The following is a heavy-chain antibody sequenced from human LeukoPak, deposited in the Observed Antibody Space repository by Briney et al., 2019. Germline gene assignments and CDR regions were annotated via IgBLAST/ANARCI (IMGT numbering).Heavy chain of an antibody. D-gene: IGHD1-26*01. J-gene: IGHJ3*02. CDR3: ARASFRYSGSYYLGAFDI. Sequence: ASVKVSCKASGGTFSSYAISWVRQAPGQGLEWMGGIIPIFGTANYAQKFQGRVTITADESTSTAYMELGSLRSEDTAVYYCARASFRYSGSYYLGAFDIWGQGTMVTVSS. CDR1: GGTFSSYA. V-gene: IGHV1-69*13. CDR2: IIPIFGTA.